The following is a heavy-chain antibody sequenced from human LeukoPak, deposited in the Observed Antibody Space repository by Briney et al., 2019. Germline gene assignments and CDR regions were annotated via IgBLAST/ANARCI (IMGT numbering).Heavy chain of an antibody. CDR1: GFTFISYW. CDR2: IKQDGTEE. J-gene: IGHJ4*02. V-gene: IGHV3-7*03. Sequence: GGSLRLSCATSGFTFISYWMTWVRQAPGAGLEWVASIKQDGTEEYYVDSVKGRFTISRDNAKNSLYLQMNSLRAEDTALYYCARATHYYESSGYDYWGQGTLVTVSS. CDR3: ARATHYYESSGYDY. D-gene: IGHD3-22*01.